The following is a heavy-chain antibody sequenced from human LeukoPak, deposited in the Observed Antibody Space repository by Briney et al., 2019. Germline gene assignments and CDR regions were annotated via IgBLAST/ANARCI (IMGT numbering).Heavy chain of an antibody. J-gene: IGHJ4*02. CDR2: IYHSGST. Sequence: SETLSLTCNVSGFSITSSYYWSWIRQPPGKGLEWIGSIYHSGSTYYNPSLKSRVTMSVDTSKNQFSLNLSSVIAADTAVYYCARRFDFVYDYVYYFDSWGQGTLVTVSS. V-gene: IGHV4-38-2*02. D-gene: IGHD5/OR15-5a*01. CDR1: GFSITSSYY. CDR3: ARRFDFVYDYVYYFDS.